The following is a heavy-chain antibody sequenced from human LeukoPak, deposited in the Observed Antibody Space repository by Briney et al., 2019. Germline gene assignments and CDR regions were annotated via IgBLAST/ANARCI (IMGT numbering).Heavy chain of an antibody. CDR3: ARLRIVGATTIDY. CDR2: SCCSGYT. J-gene: IGHJ4*02. V-gene: IGHV4-39*01. D-gene: IGHD1-26*01. CDR1: GGSISSSCYY. Sequence: SETLSLTCTVSGGSISSSCYYWGCIRQPPGKGLEWNGNSCCSGYTYYNPSRKSRVTISVDTSKNQFALKQSSVTAADTAVYYCARLRIVGATTIDYWGQGTLVTVSS.